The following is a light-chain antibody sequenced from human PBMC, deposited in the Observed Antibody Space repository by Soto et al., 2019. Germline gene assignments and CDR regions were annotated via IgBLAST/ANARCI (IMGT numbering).Light chain of an antibody. CDR3: NSYTSSSTVV. CDR1: SSDVGGYNY. CDR2: DAS. V-gene: IGLV2-14*03. Sequence: QSALTQPASVSGSPGQSITISCTGTSSDVGGYNYVSWYQHHPGKAPKLMIYDASNRPSGVSDRFSGSKSGNTASLTISGLQAEDEADYYCNSYTSSSTVVFGGGTKLTVL. J-gene: IGLJ2*01.